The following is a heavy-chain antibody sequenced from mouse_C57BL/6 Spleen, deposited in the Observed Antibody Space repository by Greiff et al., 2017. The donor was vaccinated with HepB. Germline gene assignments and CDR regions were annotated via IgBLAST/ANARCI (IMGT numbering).Heavy chain of an antibody. J-gene: IGHJ4*01. Sequence: QVQLQQPGAELVKPGASVKLSCKASGYTFTSYWMHWVKQRPGQGLEWIGMIHPNSGSTNYNEKFKSKATLTVDKSSSTAYMQLSSLTSEDSAVYYCARSYSYYSNYDAMDYWGQGTSVTVSS. D-gene: IGHD2-5*01. CDR2: IHPNSGST. V-gene: IGHV1-64*01. CDR3: ARSYSYYSNYDAMDY. CDR1: GYTFTSYW.